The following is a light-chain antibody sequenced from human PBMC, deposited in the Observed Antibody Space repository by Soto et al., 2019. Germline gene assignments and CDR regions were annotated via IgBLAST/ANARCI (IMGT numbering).Light chain of an antibody. Sequence: QSALTQPASVSGSPGQSITIYCTGTSSDVGSYNLVSWYQRHPDKDPKLMIYEVSKRPSGVSDRFSGSKSGNTASLTISGLQAEDEADYYCCSYASTRTLVFGGGTQLTVL. CDR2: EVS. J-gene: IGLJ3*02. CDR3: CSYASTRTLV. V-gene: IGLV2-23*02. CDR1: SSDVGSYNL.